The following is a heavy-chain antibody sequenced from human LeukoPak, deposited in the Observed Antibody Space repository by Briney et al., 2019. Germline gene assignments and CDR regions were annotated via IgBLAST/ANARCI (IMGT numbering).Heavy chain of an antibody. D-gene: IGHD3-3*01. CDR2: IYYSGST. Sequence: SETLSLTCTVSGGSISSYYWSWIRQSPGKGLEWIGYIYYSGSTNYNPSLKSRVTISVDTSKNQFSLKLSSVTAADTAVYYCARGGDFWSGYLNDNWFDPWGQGTLVTVSS. CDR1: GGSISSYY. V-gene: IGHV4-59*01. J-gene: IGHJ5*02. CDR3: ARGGDFWSGYLNDNWFDP.